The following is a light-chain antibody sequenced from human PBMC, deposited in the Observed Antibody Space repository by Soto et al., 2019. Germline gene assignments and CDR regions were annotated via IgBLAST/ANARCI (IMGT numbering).Light chain of an antibody. V-gene: IGKV3-20*01. CDR3: QQYSGSVLT. CDR2: GAS. J-gene: IGKJ4*01. CDR1: QIVSNNY. Sequence: VLTQSPGTLSSSPGGRVSLSCRASQIVSNNYLAWYQQKSGQAPRLLIFGASNSATGIPDRFSGSGSGTDFTLTISGLEPEDFAVYFCQQYSGSVLTFRGGTEV.